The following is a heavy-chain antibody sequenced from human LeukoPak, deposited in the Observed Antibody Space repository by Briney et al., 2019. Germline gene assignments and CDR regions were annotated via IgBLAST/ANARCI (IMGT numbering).Heavy chain of an antibody. D-gene: IGHD2-8*01. CDR3: ARCIDGVYYHSDDY. J-gene: IGHJ4*02. CDR1: GFTFSNYD. CDR2: ISNSGGTI. Sequence: GGSLRLSCAASGFTFSNYDMNWVRQAPGKGLEGVSLISNSGGTIYYADSVKGRFTISRDNAKKSLYLQMNSLRAEDTAVYYCARCIDGVYYHSDDYWGQGTLVTVSS. V-gene: IGHV3-48*03.